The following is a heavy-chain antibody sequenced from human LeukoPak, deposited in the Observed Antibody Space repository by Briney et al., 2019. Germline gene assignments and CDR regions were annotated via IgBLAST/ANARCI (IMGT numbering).Heavy chain of an antibody. Sequence: TSETLSLTCTVSGGSVSSSGYYWGWIRQPPGKGLEWIGSIYYSGSTYYNPSLKSRVSISVDTSKNQFSLNLTSVTAADTAVYFCARPGKAATGAFDCWGQGTLVTVSS. CDR3: ARPGKAATGAFDC. CDR1: GGSVSSSGYY. J-gene: IGHJ4*02. D-gene: IGHD6-13*01. V-gene: IGHV4-39*01. CDR2: IYYSGST.